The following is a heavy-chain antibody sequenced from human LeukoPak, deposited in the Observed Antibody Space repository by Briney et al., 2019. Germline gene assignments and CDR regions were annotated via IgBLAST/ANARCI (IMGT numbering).Heavy chain of an antibody. CDR1: GGSISSYY. V-gene: IGHV4-59*01. Sequence: SETLSLTCTVSGGSISSYYWSWIRQPPGKGLEWIGYIYYSGSTNYNPSLKSRVTISVDTSKNQFSLKLSSVTAADTAVYYCARVKSRTQNFDLWDRGTLVTVSS. CDR2: IYYSGST. J-gene: IGHJ2*01. D-gene: IGHD1-14*01. CDR3: ARVKSRTQNFDL.